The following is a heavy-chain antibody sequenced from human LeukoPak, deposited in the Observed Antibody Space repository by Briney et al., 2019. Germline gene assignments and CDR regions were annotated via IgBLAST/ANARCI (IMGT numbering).Heavy chain of an antibody. D-gene: IGHD3-9*01. V-gene: IGHV4-30-4*01. CDR2: IYYSGST. Sequence: ASETLSLTCTVSGSSISSGDYYWSWIRQPPGKGLEWIGYIYYSGSTYYNPSLKSRVTISVDTSKNQFSLKLSSVTAADTAVYYCARSYFTSTYYDILTGYYTPHNWFDPWGQGTLVTVSS. CDR3: ARSYFTSTYYDILTGYYTPHNWFDP. J-gene: IGHJ5*02. CDR1: GSSISSGDYY.